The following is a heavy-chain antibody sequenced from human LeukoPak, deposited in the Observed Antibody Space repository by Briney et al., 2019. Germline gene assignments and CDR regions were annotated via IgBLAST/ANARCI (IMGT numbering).Heavy chain of an antibody. CDR1: GFTFSSYS. CDR2: ISSSSSYI. J-gene: IGHJ6*04. V-gene: IGHV3-21*01. D-gene: IGHD2-2*01. CDR3: ARVLVPAAYYGMDV. Sequence: PGGSLRLSCAASGFTFSSYSMNWVRQAPGKGLECVSSISSSSSYIYYADSVKGRFTISRDNAKNSLYLQMNSLRAEDTAVYYCARVLVPAAYYGMDVWGKGTTVTVSS.